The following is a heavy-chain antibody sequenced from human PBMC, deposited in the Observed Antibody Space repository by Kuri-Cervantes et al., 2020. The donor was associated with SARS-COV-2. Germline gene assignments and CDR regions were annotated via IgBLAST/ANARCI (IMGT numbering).Heavy chain of an antibody. J-gene: IGHJ3*02. Sequence: KVSCKGSGYSFTSYWIGWVRQMPGKGLEWMGIIYPGDSDTRYSPSFQGQVTISADKSISTAYLQWSSLRASDTAMYYCARRSDFQALDIWGQGTMVTVSS. CDR3: ARRSDFQALDI. D-gene: IGHD3-3*01. V-gene: IGHV5-51*01. CDR1: GYSFTSYW. CDR2: IYPGDSDT.